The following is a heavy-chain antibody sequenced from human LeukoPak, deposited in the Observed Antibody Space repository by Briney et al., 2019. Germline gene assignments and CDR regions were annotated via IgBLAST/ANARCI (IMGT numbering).Heavy chain of an antibody. CDR2: ISDDGSNK. J-gene: IGHJ4*02. CDR3: AKAYSVWSGPDYFDY. Sequence: GGSLRLSCATSGFIFSNYGMHWVRQAPGKGLEWVAVISDDGSNKFCADSVKDRFTISRDNSQNTLYLQMNSVRTEDTAVYYCAKAYSVWSGPDYFDYWGQGTLVTVSS. V-gene: IGHV3-30*18. D-gene: IGHD3-3*01. CDR1: GFIFSNYG.